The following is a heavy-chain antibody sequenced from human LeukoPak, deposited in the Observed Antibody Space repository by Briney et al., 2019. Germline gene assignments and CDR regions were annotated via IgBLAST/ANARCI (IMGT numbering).Heavy chain of an antibody. CDR2: MNPNSGNT. Sequence: ASVKVSCTASGYTFTSYDINWVRHAPGQGLEWMGWMNPNSGNTGYAQKFQGRVTMTRNTSISTAYMELSSLRSEDTAVYYCARGRGSSSWYGDAFDIWGQGTMVTVSS. CDR1: GYTFTSYD. CDR3: ARGRGSSSWYGDAFDI. D-gene: IGHD6-13*01. J-gene: IGHJ3*02. V-gene: IGHV1-8*01.